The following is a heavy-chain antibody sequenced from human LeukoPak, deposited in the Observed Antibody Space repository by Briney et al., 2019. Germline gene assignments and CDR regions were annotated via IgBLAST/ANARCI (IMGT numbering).Heavy chain of an antibody. Sequence: PGGSLRLSCAASGFTFDDYAMHWVRQAPGKGLEWVSGISRNSGSIGYADSVKGRFTISRDNAKNSLYLQMNSLRAEDTALYYCAKGSYYDIFTGYHNWFDPWGQGTLVTVSS. CDR1: GFTFDDYA. CDR2: ISRNSGSI. CDR3: AKGSYYDIFTGYHNWFDP. D-gene: IGHD3-9*01. J-gene: IGHJ5*02. V-gene: IGHV3-9*01.